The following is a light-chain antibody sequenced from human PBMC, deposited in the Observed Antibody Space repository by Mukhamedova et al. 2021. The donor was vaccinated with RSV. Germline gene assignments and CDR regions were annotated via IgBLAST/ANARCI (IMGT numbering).Light chain of an antibody. J-gene: IGKJ1*01. V-gene: IGKV4-1*01. CDR3: QEYYGTSWT. CDR2: WAS. CDR1: NNKNS. Sequence: NNKNSLAWYQQKPGQTPKLLIYWASTREAGVPERFSGSGSGTDVTLTISSLQAEDVAVDFCQEYYGTSWTFGQGTQEEI.